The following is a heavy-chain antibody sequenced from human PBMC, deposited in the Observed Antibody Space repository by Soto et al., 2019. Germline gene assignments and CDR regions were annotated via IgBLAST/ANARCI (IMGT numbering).Heavy chain of an antibody. CDR1: ACTLTHYY. CDR3: ARGSSLGLEY. CDR2: INPSGGTT. J-gene: IGHJ4*02. D-gene: IGHD7-27*01. V-gene: IGHV1-46*01. Sequence: SVKVSWKSYACTLTHYYIRSGRQAPGQGLEWMGLINPSGGTTTYLQKFQGRVTVTSDTSTSKVYMDLSTLRSEDTAGYYCARGSSLGLEYWGQGTLVTSSS.